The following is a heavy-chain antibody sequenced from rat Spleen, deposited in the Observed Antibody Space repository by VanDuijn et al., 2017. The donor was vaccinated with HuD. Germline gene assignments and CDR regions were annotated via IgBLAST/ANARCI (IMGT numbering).Heavy chain of an antibody. CDR2: IWTGGST. V-gene: IGHV2-43*01. J-gene: IGHJ3*01. D-gene: IGHD1-11*01. Sequence: QVQLKESGPRLVQPSQTLSLTCTVSGFSLTSYHVSWVRQTPGKGLEWMGVIWTGGSTAYNLVLKSRLSINRDTSKSQVFLKMNSLQTEDVAIYFCTRSYGGYSQHWFAYWGQGTQVTVSS. CDR3: TRSYGGYSQHWFAY. CDR1: GFSLTSYH.